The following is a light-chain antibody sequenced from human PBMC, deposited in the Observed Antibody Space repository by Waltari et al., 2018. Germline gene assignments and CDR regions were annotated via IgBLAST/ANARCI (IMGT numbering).Light chain of an antibody. CDR3: QSYDSSTWV. Sequence: NFMLTQPHPVSESLGKTVTISRTRTSCRIASGSVTAYQQLPGSAPTTVIYEDKQRSSGVPDRFSGAIDSSSNAASLTISGLKTEDEADYYCQSYDSSTWVFGEGTKLTVL. CDR1: SCRIASGS. V-gene: IGLV6-57*03. J-gene: IGLJ3*02. CDR2: EDK.